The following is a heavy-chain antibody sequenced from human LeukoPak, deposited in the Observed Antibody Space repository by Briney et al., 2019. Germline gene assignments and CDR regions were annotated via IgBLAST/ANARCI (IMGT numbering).Heavy chain of an antibody. CDR3: ASYYDSSGYYYIAFDI. D-gene: IGHD3-22*01. V-gene: IGHV1-69*05. CDR2: IIPIFGTA. J-gene: IGHJ3*02. Sequence: SVKVSCKASGGTFSSYAISWVRQAPGQGLEWMGGIIPIFGTANYAQKFQGRVTITTDESTSTAYMELSSLRSEDTAVYYCASYYDSSGYYYIAFDIWGQGTMVTVSS. CDR1: GGTFSSYA.